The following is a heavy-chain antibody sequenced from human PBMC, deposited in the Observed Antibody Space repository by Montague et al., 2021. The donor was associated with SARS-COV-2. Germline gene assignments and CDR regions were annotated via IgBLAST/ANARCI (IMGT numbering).Heavy chain of an antibody. Sequence: SETLSLTCIVSSGSISNYYGSWIRQPPGKGLEWIGPVSDSGSTKYNPSLKSRVTISIDTSNSQFSLKLTSVTAADTAVYFCAKGGPRGYKYQSWFDPWGQGTLVTVSS. CDR1: SGSISNYY. CDR3: AKGGPRGYKYQSWFDP. V-gene: IGHV4-59*01. CDR2: VSDSGST. D-gene: IGHD2-2*01. J-gene: IGHJ5*02.